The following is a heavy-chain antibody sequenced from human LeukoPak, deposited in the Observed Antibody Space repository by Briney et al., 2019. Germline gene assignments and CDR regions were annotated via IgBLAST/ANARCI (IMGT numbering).Heavy chain of an antibody. Sequence: SSPALVKPTQTLTLTCTFSGFSLSTSGMCVSWIRQPRRTAMVWLPLIDWDDDKYYSTSLKTRLTISKDTSKNQVVLTMPNMDPVDTATYYCARIVYYYGSGSPTNWFDPWGQGTLVTVSS. V-gene: IGHV2-70*01. J-gene: IGHJ5*02. CDR1: GFSLSTSGMC. CDR2: IDWDDDK. D-gene: IGHD3-10*01. CDR3: ARIVYYYGSGSPTNWFDP.